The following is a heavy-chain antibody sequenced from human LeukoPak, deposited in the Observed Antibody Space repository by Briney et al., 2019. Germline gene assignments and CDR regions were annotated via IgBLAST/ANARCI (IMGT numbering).Heavy chain of an antibody. CDR1: GFTFSSYW. V-gene: IGHV3-7*01. Sequence: GGSLRLSCAASGFTFSSYWMTWVRQAPGKGLEWVANIRRDGSVEYYVDSVKGRFTISRDNTKNTLYLQMNSLRAEDTAVYYCARGFRFDYWGQGTLVTVSS. J-gene: IGHJ4*02. CDR2: IRRDGSVE. CDR3: ARGFRFDY.